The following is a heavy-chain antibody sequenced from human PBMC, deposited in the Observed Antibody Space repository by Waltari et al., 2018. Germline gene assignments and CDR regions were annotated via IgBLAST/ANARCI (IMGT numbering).Heavy chain of an antibody. CDR3: ATEVESPWFDP. V-gene: IGHV1-24*01. Sequence: QVQLVQSGAEVKKPGASVKVSCQVSGYTLPELSLPWLRKAPGKGLEWMGGLDPEDGETIYAQKFQGRVTMTEDTSTDTAYMELSSLRSEDTAVYYCATEVESPWFDPWGQGTLVTVSS. CDR1: GYTLPELS. CDR2: LDPEDGET. J-gene: IGHJ5*02. D-gene: IGHD2-15*01.